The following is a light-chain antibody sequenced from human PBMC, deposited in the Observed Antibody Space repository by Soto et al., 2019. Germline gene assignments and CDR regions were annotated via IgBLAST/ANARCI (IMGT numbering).Light chain of an antibody. CDR1: SNDVGGYDY. J-gene: IGLJ1*01. Sequence: QSVLTQPASVSGSPGLSITISCTGTSNDVGGYDYVSWYRQHPDRAPRLLIYEVTNRPSGISDRFSGSRSGNTASLTISGLQADDEADYYCSSKRDSSTLFVFGTGTKVTVL. CDR3: SSKRDSSTLFV. CDR2: EVT. V-gene: IGLV2-14*01.